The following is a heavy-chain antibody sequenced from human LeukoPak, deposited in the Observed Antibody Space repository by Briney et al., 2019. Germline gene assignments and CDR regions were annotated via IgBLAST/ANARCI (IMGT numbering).Heavy chain of an antibody. Sequence: PGGSLRLSCAVSGFSLSNDYINWVRQAPGEGLEWVSVINRAGNKYYAKPVKARFTFYRDNSKNTVYLQMNSLRADDTAVYFCARCTSCLNSFYFYYRDLWGKGPTVTVSS. V-gene: IGHV3-53*01. CDR2: INRAGNK. D-gene: IGHD2-2*01. CDR3: ARCTSCLNSFYFYYRDL. J-gene: IGHJ6*03. CDR1: GFSLSNDY.